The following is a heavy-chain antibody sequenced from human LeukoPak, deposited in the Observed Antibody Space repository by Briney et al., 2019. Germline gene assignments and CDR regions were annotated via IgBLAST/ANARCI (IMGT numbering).Heavy chain of an antibody. CDR2: ISYSGST. V-gene: IGHV4-59*08. D-gene: IGHD5-18*01. CDR1: GGSISSYY. Sequence: PSETLSLTCTVSGGSISSYYWSWIRQPPGKGLEWIGYISYSGSTNYNPSLKSRVTISVDTSKNQFSLKLSSVTAADTAVYYRARHIGLWLPLDAFDIWGQGTMVTVSS. CDR3: ARHIGLWLPLDAFDI. J-gene: IGHJ3*02.